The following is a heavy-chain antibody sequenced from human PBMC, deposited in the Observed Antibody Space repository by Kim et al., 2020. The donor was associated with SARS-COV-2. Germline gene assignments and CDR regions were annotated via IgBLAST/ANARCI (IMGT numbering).Heavy chain of an antibody. CDR2: IDGSDGTT. Sequence: GGSLRLSCTTSGFTFIGYAMSWVRQAPGKGLEWVSSIDGSDGTTYYVDSVKGRFTISRDNSKNTLYLQMSTLRADDTAVYYCMKGGWGSIWDHWGQGTLV. V-gene: IGHV3-23*01. CDR1: GFTFIGYA. D-gene: IGHD2-21*01. J-gene: IGHJ4*02. CDR3: MKGGWGSIWDH.